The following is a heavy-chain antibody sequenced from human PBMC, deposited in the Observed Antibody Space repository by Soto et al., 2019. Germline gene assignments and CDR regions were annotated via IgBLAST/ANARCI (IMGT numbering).Heavy chain of an antibody. CDR1: GGSISSYY. CDR3: ARRLPQNYCSGGSCYPGYAFDI. Sequence: SETLSLTCTVSGGSISSYYWSWIRQPPGKGLEWIGYIYYSGSTNYNPSLKSRVTISVDTSKNQFSLKLSSVTAADTAVYYCARRLPQNYCSGGSCYPGYAFDIWGQGTMVTVSS. J-gene: IGHJ3*02. D-gene: IGHD2-15*01. V-gene: IGHV4-59*08. CDR2: IYYSGST.